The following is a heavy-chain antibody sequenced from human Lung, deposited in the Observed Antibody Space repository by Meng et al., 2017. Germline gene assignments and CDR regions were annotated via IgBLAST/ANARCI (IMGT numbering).Heavy chain of an antibody. CDR2: IHHGGST. Sequence: QLCGAGRLTRSATLRLTFCDYGGSTSGSYKSGLRQSPTKGLEWIGKIHHGGSTNYNPSLESRVTISVDTPKNQFSLRLTSMTVSDTAVYYCARERQSTIIRIVIDFWGQGTLVTVSS. CDR1: GGSTSGSY. V-gene: IGHV4-34*01. CDR3: ARERQSTIIRIVIDF. J-gene: IGHJ4*02. D-gene: IGHD3-10*01.